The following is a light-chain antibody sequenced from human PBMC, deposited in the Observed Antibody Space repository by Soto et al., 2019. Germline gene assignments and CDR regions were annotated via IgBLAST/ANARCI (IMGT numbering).Light chain of an antibody. Sequence: DIQMTQSPSTLSASVGDTVTITCRASQRMSGWLAWHQQKPGKAPKLLIYAASTLQSGVPSRFSGSGSGTDFTLTISSLQPEDFATYYCLQYNGNSGTFGQGTKVDIK. J-gene: IGKJ1*01. CDR3: LQYNGNSGT. CDR2: AAS. CDR1: QRMSGW. V-gene: IGKV1-5*01.